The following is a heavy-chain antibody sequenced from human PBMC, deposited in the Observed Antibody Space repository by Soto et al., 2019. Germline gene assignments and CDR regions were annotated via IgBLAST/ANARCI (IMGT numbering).Heavy chain of an antibody. V-gene: IGHV3-30-3*01. Sequence: QVQLVESGGRVVQPGGSLRLSCAASGFVFSRYAIHWVRQAPGKGLEWVAVISKDGSVNYYADSVRGRFSISRDKSKNTVYLEMNEWRGDDTAIFYCARSRSGAVPDSFGYWGQGTLVTVSS. CDR3: ARSRSGAVPDSFGY. CDR1: GFVFSRYA. J-gene: IGHJ1*01. CDR2: ISKDGSVN. D-gene: IGHD3-3*01.